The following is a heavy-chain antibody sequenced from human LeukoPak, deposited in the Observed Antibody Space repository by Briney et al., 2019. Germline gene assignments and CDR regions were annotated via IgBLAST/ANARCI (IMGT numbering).Heavy chain of an antibody. CDR3: ARTDTAARRGGFDP. V-gene: IGHV4-4*09. D-gene: IGHD6-6*01. CDR1: GGSISSCY. J-gene: IGHJ5*02. Sequence: SKTLSLTCTASGGSISSCYWSWIRQPPGKGLEWIGYIYTSGSTNYNPSLKSRVTISVDTSKNQFSLKLSSVTAADTAVYYCARTDTAARRGGFDPWGQGTLVTVSS. CDR2: IYTSGST.